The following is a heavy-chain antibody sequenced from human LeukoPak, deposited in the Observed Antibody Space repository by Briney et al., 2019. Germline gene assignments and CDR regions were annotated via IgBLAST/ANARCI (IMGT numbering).Heavy chain of an antibody. V-gene: IGHV1-46*01. CDR3: ARDMSTRVTPISYAIDV. J-gene: IGHJ3*01. D-gene: IGHD4-23*01. CDR1: ENTFTNYY. Sequence: GASVKVSCKASENTFTNYYMHWVRQAPGQGLEWLGLINPNGGRTSYAQNFQGRVTMTRDTSTTIVYLELSSLRSEDTAVYYCARDMSTRVTPISYAIDVWGQGTMVTVSS. CDR2: INPNGGRT.